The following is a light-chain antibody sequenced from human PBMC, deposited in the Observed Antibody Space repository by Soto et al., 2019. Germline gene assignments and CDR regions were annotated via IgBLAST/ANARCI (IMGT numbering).Light chain of an antibody. CDR3: QQRGNWPPIT. Sequence: QSPATLSLSPGERATFSCRASQFVGRSLAWYQQKPGQAPRLLIYDASDRATGIPRRFRGSGSGTDFTLTISSLEPEDFAVYYCQQRGNWPPITFGQGTRLEIK. CDR1: QFVGRS. CDR2: DAS. V-gene: IGKV3-11*01. J-gene: IGKJ5*01.